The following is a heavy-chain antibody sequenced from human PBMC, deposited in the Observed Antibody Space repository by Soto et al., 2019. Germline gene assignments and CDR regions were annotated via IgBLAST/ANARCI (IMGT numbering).Heavy chain of an antibody. V-gene: IGHV4-59*01. CDR2: IYYSGST. J-gene: IGHJ6*02. D-gene: IGHD3-22*01. Sequence: PSETLSLTCTVSGGSISSYYWSWIRQPPGKGLEWIGYIYYSGSTNYNPSLKSRVTISVDTSKNQFSLKLSSVTAADTAVYYCATSYDSSGYASAAVWRQGTTAPVS. CDR3: ATSYDSSGYASAAV. CDR1: GGSISSYY.